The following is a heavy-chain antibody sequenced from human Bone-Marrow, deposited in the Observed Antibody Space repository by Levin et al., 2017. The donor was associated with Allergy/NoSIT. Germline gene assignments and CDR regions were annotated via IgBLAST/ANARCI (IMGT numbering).Heavy chain of an antibody. J-gene: IGHJ4*02. V-gene: IGHV3-21*01. CDR2: ISSSSSYI. CDR3: ASTQTMTTFGGVDY. Sequence: SCAASGFTFSSYSMNWVRQAPGKGLEWVSSISSSSSYIYYADSVKGRFTISRDNAKNSLYLQMNSLRAEDTAVYYCASTQTMTTFGGVDYWGQGTLVTVSS. CDR1: GFTFSSYS. D-gene: IGHD3-10*01.